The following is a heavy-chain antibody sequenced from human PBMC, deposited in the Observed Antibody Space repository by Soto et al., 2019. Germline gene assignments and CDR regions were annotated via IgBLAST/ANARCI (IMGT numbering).Heavy chain of an antibody. J-gene: IGHJ4*02. CDR2: IYNNGRT. CDR3: ARARFCTSTSCYHYFDF. D-gene: IGHD2-2*01. CDR1: GGSISSSS. Sequence: LSLTCTVSGGSISSSSWSWIRRPPGRGLEWIGYIYNNGRTDYNLSLKSRVTISVDTSKNHFSLKLSSVTPADTAVYYCARARFCTSTSCYHYFDFWGQGTLVTVSS. V-gene: IGHV4-59*01.